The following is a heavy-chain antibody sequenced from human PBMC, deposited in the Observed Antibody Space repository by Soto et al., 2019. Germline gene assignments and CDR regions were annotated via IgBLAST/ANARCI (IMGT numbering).Heavy chain of an antibody. D-gene: IGHD5-12*01. CDR1: VFTFSNYW. V-gene: IGHV3-7*01. Sequence: PWWSLRLSCSASVFTFSNYWLSWVRQAPGKGLEWVANIKKDGSEKYYVGSVVGRFTISRDNAENSLYLQMNSLRAEDTAVYYCARLYLAATITSLDYWGQGTLVTVSS. CDR3: ARLYLAATITSLDY. CDR2: IKKDGSEK. J-gene: IGHJ4*02.